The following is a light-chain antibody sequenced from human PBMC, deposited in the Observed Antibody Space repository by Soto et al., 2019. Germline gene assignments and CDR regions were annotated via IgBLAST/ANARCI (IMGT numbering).Light chain of an antibody. J-gene: IGLJ3*02. Sequence: QSVLTQPPSASGTPGQRVTISCSGSRSNIGSDTVNWYQQLPGTAPKLLIHRSNQRPSGVPGRFSGSKSGTSASLAISGLQPEDEADYHCASWDASLNGWVFGGGTQLTV. CDR2: RSN. CDR1: RSNIGSDT. V-gene: IGLV1-44*01. CDR3: ASWDASLNGWV.